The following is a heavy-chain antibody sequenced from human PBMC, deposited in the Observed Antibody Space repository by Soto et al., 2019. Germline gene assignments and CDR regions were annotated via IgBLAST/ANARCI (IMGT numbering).Heavy chain of an antibody. V-gene: IGHV3-48*02. Sequence: EVPLVESGGGLVQPGGSLRLSCAASGFTFSSYSMNWVRQAPGKGLEWVSYISSSSSTIYYADSVKGRFTISRDNAKNSLYLQMTSLRDEDTAVYYCVRYSGYVEWGQGTLVTVSS. J-gene: IGHJ4*02. CDR1: GFTFSSYS. CDR3: VRYSGYVE. CDR2: ISSSSSTI. D-gene: IGHD5-12*01.